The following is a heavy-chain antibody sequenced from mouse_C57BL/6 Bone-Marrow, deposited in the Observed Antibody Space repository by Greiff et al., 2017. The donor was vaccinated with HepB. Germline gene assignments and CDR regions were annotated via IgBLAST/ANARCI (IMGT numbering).Heavy chain of an antibody. J-gene: IGHJ2*01. Sequence: QVQLQQPGAELVKPGASVKLSCKASGYTFTSYWMHWVKQRPGQGLEWIGMIHPNSGSTNYNEKFKAKATLTVDKSSSTAYMQLKSLTSEDSAVYYCARFLPDFDYWGQGTTLTVSS. V-gene: IGHV1-64*01. CDR3: ARFLPDFDY. CDR1: GYTFTSYW. CDR2: IHPNSGST. D-gene: IGHD2-10*01.